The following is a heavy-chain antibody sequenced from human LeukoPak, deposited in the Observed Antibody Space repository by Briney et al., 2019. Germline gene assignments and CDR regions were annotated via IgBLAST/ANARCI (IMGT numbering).Heavy chain of an antibody. CDR1: GGTFSSYA. J-gene: IGHJ6*02. V-gene: IGHV1-69*13. Sequence: ASVKVSCKASGGTFSSYAISWVRRAPGQGLEWMGGIIPIFGTANYAQKFQGRVTITADESTSTAYMELSSLRSEDTAVYYCARSPTPYSSGWYRGIYYYYGMDVWGQGTTVTVSS. CDR3: ARSPTPYSSGWYRGIYYYYGMDV. CDR2: IIPIFGTA. D-gene: IGHD6-19*01.